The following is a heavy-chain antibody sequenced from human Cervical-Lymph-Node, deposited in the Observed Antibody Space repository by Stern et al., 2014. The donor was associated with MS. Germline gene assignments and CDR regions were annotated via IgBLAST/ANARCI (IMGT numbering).Heavy chain of an antibody. Sequence: VHLVESGAEVKKPGASVKASCRASGYTFTKYYIHWVRQAPGQGLEWLGVISPAGESTSYAQKYQGRITLTRDTSTGTVYMEVSSLTSDDTAVYYCAAAAATVLAFDYWGQGALVTVSS. D-gene: IGHD2-2*01. J-gene: IGHJ4*02. V-gene: IGHV1-46*01. CDR2: ISPAGEST. CDR3: AAAAATVLAFDY. CDR1: GYTFTKYY.